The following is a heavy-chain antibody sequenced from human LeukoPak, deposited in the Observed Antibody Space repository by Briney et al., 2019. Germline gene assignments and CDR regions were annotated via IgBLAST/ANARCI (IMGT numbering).Heavy chain of an antibody. Sequence: GGSLRLSCAASGFTFSSYGMHWVRQAPGKGLEWVAFIRYDGSNKYYADSVKGRFTISRDNSKNTLYLQMNSLRAEDTAVYYCAKGSGYSSSWYRAFDIWGQGTMVTVSS. CDR2: IRYDGSNK. CDR1: GFTFSSYG. D-gene: IGHD6-13*01. CDR3: AKGSGYSSSWYRAFDI. J-gene: IGHJ3*02. V-gene: IGHV3-30*02.